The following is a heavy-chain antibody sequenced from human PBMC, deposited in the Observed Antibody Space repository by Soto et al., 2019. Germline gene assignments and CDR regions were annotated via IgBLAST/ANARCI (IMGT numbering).Heavy chain of an antibody. D-gene: IGHD3-10*01. CDR1: GGSISSYY. CDR3: ARRRGGVFDI. V-gene: IGHV4-59*08. J-gene: IGHJ3*02. CDR2: IYYSGST. Sequence: QVQLQESGPGLVKPSETLSLTCTVSGGSISSYYWSWIRQPPGKGLEWIGYIYYSGSTNYNPSLKSRVTISVDTSKNQFSLKLSSVTAADTAVYYCARRRGGVFDIWGQGTMVTVSS.